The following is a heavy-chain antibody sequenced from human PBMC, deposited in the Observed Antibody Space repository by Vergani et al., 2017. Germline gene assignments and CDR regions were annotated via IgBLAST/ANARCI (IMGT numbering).Heavy chain of an antibody. CDR1: GGSISSYY. J-gene: IGHJ6*02. Sequence: QVQLQESGPGLVKPSETLSLTCTVSGGSISSYYWSWIRQPPGKGLEWIGYIYYSGSTNYNPSLKSRVTISVDTSKNQFSLKLSSVTAADTAVYYCARERGIVGATKGGRDVWGQGTTVTVSS. D-gene: IGHD1-26*01. CDR2: IYYSGST. V-gene: IGHV4-59*01. CDR3: ARERGIVGATKGGRDV.